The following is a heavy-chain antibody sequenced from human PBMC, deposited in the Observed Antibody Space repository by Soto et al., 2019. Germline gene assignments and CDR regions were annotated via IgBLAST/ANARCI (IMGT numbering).Heavy chain of an antibody. Sequence: ASVKVSCKASGYIFTNHYIHWVRQAPGQGLEWMGIINPSGGSTNYVQKFQGRITITRDTSTSTSYLEMTGLTSADTAAYYCAADTLQKAVWGQGTLVTVSS. D-gene: IGHD3-10*01. CDR1: GYIFTNHY. V-gene: IGHV1-46*01. CDR3: AADTLQKAV. CDR2: INPSGGST. J-gene: IGHJ4*02.